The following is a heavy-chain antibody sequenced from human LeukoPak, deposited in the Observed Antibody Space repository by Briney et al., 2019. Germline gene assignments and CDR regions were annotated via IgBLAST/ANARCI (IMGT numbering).Heavy chain of an antibody. V-gene: IGHV4-34*01. CDR1: GESFSNYY. CDR3: ARRSGYSISSGINS. Sequence: SETLSLTCAVYGESFSNYYWTWIRQPPGKGLEWIGKISHSGSTNYNPSLKSRVTISKDTSRDQFSLKMTSVTAADTAVYFCARRSGYSISSGINSWGQGTLVTVSS. CDR2: ISHSGST. D-gene: IGHD6-6*01. J-gene: IGHJ4*02.